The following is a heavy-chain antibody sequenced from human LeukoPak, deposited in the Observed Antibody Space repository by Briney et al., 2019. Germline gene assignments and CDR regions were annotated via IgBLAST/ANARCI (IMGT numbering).Heavy chain of an antibody. CDR3: VPRSRGMDV. CDR1: GFTVSSYA. V-gene: IGHV3-13*01. Sequence: PGGSLRLSCAASGFTVSSYAMHWVRQPIGKGLEWVSALGIAGDTFYPGSVKGRYTISRENAKNSLYLQMNSLRAEDTAVYYCVPRSRGMDVWGQGTTVIVSS. J-gene: IGHJ6*02. D-gene: IGHD3-10*01. CDR2: LGIAGDT.